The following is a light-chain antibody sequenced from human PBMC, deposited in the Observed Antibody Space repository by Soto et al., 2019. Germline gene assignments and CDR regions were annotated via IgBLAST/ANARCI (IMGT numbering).Light chain of an antibody. CDR3: QQYGTSPFT. Sequence: EIVLTQSPGTLSLSPGEIATLSCRASQSVSSSYLAWYQQGPCQAPRLLIYGASRRATGIPDRFSGSGSGTDFTLTISRLETEDFAVYYCQQYGTSPFTFGPGTNVDIK. J-gene: IGKJ3*01. CDR1: QSVSSSY. V-gene: IGKV3-20*01. CDR2: GAS.